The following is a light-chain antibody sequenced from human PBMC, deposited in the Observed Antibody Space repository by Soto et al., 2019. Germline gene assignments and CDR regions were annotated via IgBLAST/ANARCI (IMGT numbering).Light chain of an antibody. J-gene: IGLJ2*01. CDR3: QVWDSSSDHPGV. CDR2: YDS. CDR1: KIGSKS. V-gene: IGLV3-21*04. Sequence: SYELTQPPPVSVAPGKTARITCGGNKIGSKSVHWYQQKPGQAPVPVIYYDSDRPSGIPERFSGSNSGNTATLTTSRVEAGDEADYYCQVWDSSSDHPGVFGGGTKLTVL.